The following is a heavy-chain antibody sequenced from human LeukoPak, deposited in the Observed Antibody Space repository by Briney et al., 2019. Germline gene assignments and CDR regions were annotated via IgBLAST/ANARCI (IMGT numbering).Heavy chain of an antibody. CDR3: ARVGPYYDFSRYYFDY. V-gene: IGHV1-2*02. CDR2: INPNSGGT. D-gene: IGHD3-3*01. CDR1: GYTFTRYY. Sequence: ASVKVSCKASGYTFTRYYMHWVRQAPGQGLEWMGWINPNSGGTNYAPKFQGRVTMTRDTSISTAYMELSRLRSDDTAVYYCARVGPYYDFSRYYFDYWGRGTLVSVSS. J-gene: IGHJ4*02.